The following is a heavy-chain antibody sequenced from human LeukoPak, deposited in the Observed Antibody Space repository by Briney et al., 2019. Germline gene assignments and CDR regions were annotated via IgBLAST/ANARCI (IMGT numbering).Heavy chain of an antibody. J-gene: IGHJ4*02. CDR1: GFSFSAYW. CDR3: ARFGYVAAVDV. Sequence: GGSLRLSCEASGFSFSAYWMTWVRQAPGTGLEWVANINPAGSETYYVDPVKGRFSISRDNDKNLVYLQMNSLRAEDTAVYHCARFGYVAAVDVWGQGTPVTVSS. V-gene: IGHV3-7*01. CDR2: INPAGSET. D-gene: IGHD2-15*01.